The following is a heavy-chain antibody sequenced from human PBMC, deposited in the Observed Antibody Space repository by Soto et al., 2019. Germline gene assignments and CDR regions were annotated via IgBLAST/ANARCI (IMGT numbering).Heavy chain of an antibody. Sequence: ASVKVSCKASGYTLTSYAMHWVLQAPGQRLEWMGWINAYNGNTNYAQKLQGRVTMTTDTSTSTAYMELRSLRSDDTAVYYCARGYYSSGYSLDGSDYCGQGTLVTVSS. CDR3: ARGYYSSGYSLDGSDY. V-gene: IGHV1-18*01. J-gene: IGHJ4*02. CDR2: INAYNGNT. D-gene: IGHD3-22*01. CDR1: GYTLTSYA.